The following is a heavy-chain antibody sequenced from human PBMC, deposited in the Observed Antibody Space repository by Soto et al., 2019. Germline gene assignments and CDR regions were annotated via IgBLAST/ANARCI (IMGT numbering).Heavy chain of an antibody. J-gene: IGHJ1*01. CDR2: IRSQSDGGSG. Sequence: EVQLEESGGGVVMPGGSLRLSCAASGFTFHNAWINWVRQPPGGGLEWVGRIRSQSDGGSGDYAAPVKGRFVVSRDDSKNMVYLQMNSLKIEDTAVYYCTTDSRTTVQEVRLDFWGHGTIVTVSS. D-gene: IGHD4-17*01. CDR1: GFTFHNAW. CDR3: TTDSRTTVQEVRLDF. V-gene: IGHV3-15*07.